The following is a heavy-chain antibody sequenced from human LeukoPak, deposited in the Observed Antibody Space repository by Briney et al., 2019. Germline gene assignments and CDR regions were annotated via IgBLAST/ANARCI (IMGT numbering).Heavy chain of an antibody. D-gene: IGHD2-15*01. CDR1: GYRFTTYW. CDR2: IYPGDSDT. J-gene: IGHJ4*02. Sequence: PGESLKISCKGSGYRFTTYWIGWVRPMPGRGLEWMGIIYPGDSDTRYSPSFQGQVTISADKSISTAYLEWSSLRASDTAMYYCARARYCSGGTCYPDYWGQGTLVTVSS. V-gene: IGHV5-51*01. CDR3: ARARYCSGGTCYPDY.